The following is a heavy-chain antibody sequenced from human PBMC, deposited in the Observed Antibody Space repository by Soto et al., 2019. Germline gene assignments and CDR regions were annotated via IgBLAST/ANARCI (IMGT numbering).Heavy chain of an antibody. CDR3: ARGNIVVVPALDY. D-gene: IGHD2-2*01. CDR2: ISSSSSTI. V-gene: IGHV3-48*01. Sequence: PGGSLRLSCAASGFTFSSYSMNWVRQAPGKGLEWVSYISSSSSTIYYADSVKGRFTISRDNAKNSLYLQMNSLRAEDTTVYYCARGNIVVVPALDYWGQGTLVTVSS. CDR1: GFTFSSYS. J-gene: IGHJ4*02.